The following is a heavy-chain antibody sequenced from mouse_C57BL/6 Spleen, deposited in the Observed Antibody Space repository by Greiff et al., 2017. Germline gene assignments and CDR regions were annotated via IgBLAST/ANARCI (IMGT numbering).Heavy chain of an antibody. CDR2: IRKKANGYTT. Sequence: EVQRVESGGGLVQPGASLSLSCAASGFTFTDYYMRWVRQPPGQALEWMGFIRKKANGYTTESSASVKGRFTISRDNSTSILYLQMNALRAEDSAAYSCARYGIYEVGFDYWGQGTTLTVSS. D-gene: IGHD2-12*01. V-gene: IGHV7-3*01. CDR1: GFTFTDYY. CDR3: ARYGIYEVGFDY. J-gene: IGHJ2*01.